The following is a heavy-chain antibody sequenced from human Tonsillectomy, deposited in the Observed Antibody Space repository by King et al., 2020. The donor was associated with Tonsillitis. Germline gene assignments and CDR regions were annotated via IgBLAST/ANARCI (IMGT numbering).Heavy chain of an antibody. CDR2: ISPTDSKT. CDR3: GRFGSAFDV. Sequence: VQLVQSEAEVKKPGESLKISCKGSGYSFENYWIGWVRQMPGKGLEWMGTISPTDSKTRNSPSFQGQVTISVDKSISTAYLQWSSLKDSDTAMYYCGRFGSAFDVWGQGTMVTVSS. J-gene: IGHJ3*01. V-gene: IGHV5-51*03. CDR1: GYSFENYW. D-gene: IGHD3-10*01.